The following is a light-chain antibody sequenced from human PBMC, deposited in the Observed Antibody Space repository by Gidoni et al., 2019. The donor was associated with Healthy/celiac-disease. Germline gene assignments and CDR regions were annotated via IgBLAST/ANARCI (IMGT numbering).Light chain of an antibody. V-gene: IGLV2-14*01. Sequence: GSPGQSITISGTGTSKDVGGYHPVSCYQQHPDKAPSLMIREVTNRPSGVSSRFSGSKSGNTAPLTISGLQAEDEADYYCSSYASPNTVIFGGGTTLTV. CDR1: SKDVGGYHP. CDR2: EVT. J-gene: IGLJ2*01. CDR3: SSYASPNTVI.